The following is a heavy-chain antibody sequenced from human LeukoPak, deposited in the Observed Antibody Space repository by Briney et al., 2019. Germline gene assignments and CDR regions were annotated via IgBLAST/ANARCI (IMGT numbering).Heavy chain of an antibody. J-gene: IGHJ4*02. V-gene: IGHV3-7*01. CDR1: GFTFSNYW. D-gene: IGHD6-13*01. CDR3: AREGAVAAAEDY. CDR2: IKQDGSEK. Sequence: PGGSLRLSCAASGFTFSNYWMSWVRQAPGKGLEWVTNIKQDGSEKNYVDSVKGRFTISRDNAKNSLYLQMNSLRAEDTAIYYCAREGAVAAAEDYWGQGTLVTVSS.